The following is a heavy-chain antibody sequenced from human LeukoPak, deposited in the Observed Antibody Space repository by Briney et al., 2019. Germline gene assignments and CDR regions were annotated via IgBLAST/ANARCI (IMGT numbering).Heavy chain of an antibody. D-gene: IGHD3-16*01. J-gene: IGHJ5*01. CDR1: GGSITAGNHH. CDR3: ARLNPGYVTAPHDS. V-gene: IGHV4-39*01. Sequence: PSETLSLTCTVSGGSITAGNHHWGWIRQPPGKGLEWIGSVYYSGSIFSDTSHKSRVTISGDMSKNQFSLSLSSVTAADTAVYYCARLNPGYVTAPHDSWGQGMLVTVSS. CDR2: VYYSGSI.